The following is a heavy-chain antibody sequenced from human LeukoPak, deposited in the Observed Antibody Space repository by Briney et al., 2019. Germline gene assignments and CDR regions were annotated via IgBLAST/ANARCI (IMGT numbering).Heavy chain of an antibody. CDR3: ATSSSGYSYGVCYYYMDV. V-gene: IGHV4-4*07. J-gene: IGHJ6*03. CDR1: GGSISSYY. CDR2: IYTSGST. Sequence: PSETLSLTCTVSGGSISSYYWSWIRQPAGKGLEWIGRIYTSGSTNYNPSLKSRVTMSVDTSKNQFSLKLSSVTAADTAVYYCATSSSGYSYGVCYYYMDVWGKGTTVTVSS. D-gene: IGHD5-18*01.